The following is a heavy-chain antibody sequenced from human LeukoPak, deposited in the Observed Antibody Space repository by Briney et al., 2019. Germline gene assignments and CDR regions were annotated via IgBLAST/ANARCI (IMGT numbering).Heavy chain of an antibody. CDR3: ARADYGDRQGYNWFDP. CDR1: GFIFSNYA. Sequence: GGSLRLSCAASGFIFSNYAMHWVRQAPGKGLEYVSGISSNGESTYYANSVKGRFTISRDNSKNTLYLQMGSLRAEDTAVYYCARADYGDRQGYNWFDPWGQGTLVTVSS. CDR2: ISSNGEST. V-gene: IGHV3-64*01. D-gene: IGHD4-17*01. J-gene: IGHJ5*02.